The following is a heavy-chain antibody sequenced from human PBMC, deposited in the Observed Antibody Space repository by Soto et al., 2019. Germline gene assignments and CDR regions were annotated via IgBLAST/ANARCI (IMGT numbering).Heavy chain of an antibody. V-gene: IGHV2-5*02. CDR3: XXXXXXXXXXXXXVLGY. J-gene: IGHJ4*02. CDR2: IYWDDDK. Sequence: QVTLKESGPTLVKPTQTLTLTCTFSGFSLTTSGVGVDWIRQPPGKALEWLALIYWDDDKRYNPSLKSRLTXXXXXXXXXXXXXXXXXXXXXXXXXXXXXXXXXXXXXXXXVLGYWGQGTLVTVSS. CDR1: GFSLTTSGVG.